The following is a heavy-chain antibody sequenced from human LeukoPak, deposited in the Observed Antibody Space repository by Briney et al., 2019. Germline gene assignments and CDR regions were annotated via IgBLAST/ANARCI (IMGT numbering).Heavy chain of an antibody. V-gene: IGHV1-69*13. J-gene: IGHJ3*02. CDR3: ARALSYRDAFDI. D-gene: IGHD3-16*02. Sequence: SVKVSFKASGGTFSSYAISWVRQAPGQGLEWMGGIIPIFGTANYAQKFQGRVTITADESTSTAYMELSSLRSEDTAVYYCARALSYRDAFDIWGQGTMVTVSS. CDR1: GGTFSSYA. CDR2: IIPIFGTA.